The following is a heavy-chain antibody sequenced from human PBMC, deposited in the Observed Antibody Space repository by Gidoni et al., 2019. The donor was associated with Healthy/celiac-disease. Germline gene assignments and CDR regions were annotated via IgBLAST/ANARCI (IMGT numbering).Heavy chain of an antibody. V-gene: IGHV4-61*02. D-gene: IGHD2-2*01. CDR1: GGSISSGSYY. CDR2: SYTSGST. J-gene: IGHJ4*02. CDR3: ARELPAALHLDY. Sequence: QVQLQESGPGLVKPSQTLSLTCTVSGGSISSGSYYWSWIRQPAGTGLEWIGRSYTSGSTNYNPSLKSRVTMSVDTSKNQFSLKLSSVTAADTAVYYCARELPAALHLDYWGQGTLVTASS.